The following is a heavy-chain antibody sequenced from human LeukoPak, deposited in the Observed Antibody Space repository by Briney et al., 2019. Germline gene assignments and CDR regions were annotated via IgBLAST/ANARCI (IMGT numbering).Heavy chain of an antibody. CDR3: ARGSGTSAFDY. CDR2: ISYDGSNK. CDR1: GFTFSSHG. Sequence: GGSLRLSCAASGFTFSSHGMHWVRQAPGKGLEWVALISYDGSNKYYADSVKARFTISRDNSKNTVFLQMNTLRAEDTALYYCARGSGTSAFDYWGQGTLVSVSS. V-gene: IGHV3-30*03. D-gene: IGHD2-2*01. J-gene: IGHJ4*02.